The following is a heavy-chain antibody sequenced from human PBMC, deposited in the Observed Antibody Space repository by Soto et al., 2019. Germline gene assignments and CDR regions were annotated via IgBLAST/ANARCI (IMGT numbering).Heavy chain of an antibody. V-gene: IGHV4-61*01. CDR1: GGYVRSGSDY. J-gene: IGHJ6*02. Sequence: SETQSLTCTVSGGYVRSGSDYWSWIRQPPGKGLEWIGYIYYSGSTNYNPSLKSRVTISVDTSKNQFSLKLSSVTAADTAVYYCARVGYSYGYVAYYYYGMDVWGQGTTVTVSS. CDR3: ARVGYSYGYVAYYYYGMDV. CDR2: IYYSGST. D-gene: IGHD5-18*01.